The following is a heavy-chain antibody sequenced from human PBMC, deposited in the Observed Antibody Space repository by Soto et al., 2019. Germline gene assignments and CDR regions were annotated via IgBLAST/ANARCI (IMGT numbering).Heavy chain of an antibody. CDR1: GYTFTSYA. CDR3: ARDGGRITMVRGVYNWFDP. V-gene: IGHV1-3*01. J-gene: IGHJ5*02. CDR2: INAGNGNT. D-gene: IGHD3-10*01. Sequence: QVQLVQSGAEVKKRGASVKVSCKASGYTFTSYAMHWVREAPGQRLEWMGWINAGNGNTKYSQKFQGRVTITRDTSASTAYMELSSLRSEDTAVYYCARDGGRITMVRGVYNWFDPWGQGTLVTVSS.